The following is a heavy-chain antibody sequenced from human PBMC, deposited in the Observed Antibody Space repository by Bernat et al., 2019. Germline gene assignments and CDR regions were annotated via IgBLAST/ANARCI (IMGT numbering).Heavy chain of an antibody. CDR3: AKDRLDYSNAYDY. CDR1: GFTFSSYG. V-gene: IGHV3-33*06. CDR2: IWYDGSNK. D-gene: IGHD4-11*01. Sequence: QVQLVESGGGVVQPGRSLRLSCAASGFTFSSYGMHWVRQAPGKGLEWVAVIWYDGSNKYYADSVKGRFTISRDNSKNTLYLQMNSLRAEDTAVYYCAKDRLDYSNAYDYWGQGTLVTVSS. J-gene: IGHJ4*02.